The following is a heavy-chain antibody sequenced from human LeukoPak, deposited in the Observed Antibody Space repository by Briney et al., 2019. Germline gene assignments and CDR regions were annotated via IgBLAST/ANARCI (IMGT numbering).Heavy chain of an antibody. CDR2: ISGTTSGT. V-gene: IGHV3-23*01. Sequence: GGSLRLSCAASGFTFSTCAMSWVRQAPGKGLEWVSGISGTTSGTYYADSVKGRFTISRDNSKNTLYLQMNSLRAEDTAVYYCARDNAPYTSSSSGLGLFDYWGQGTLVTVSS. J-gene: IGHJ4*02. CDR3: ARDNAPYTSSSSGLGLFDY. CDR1: GFTFSTCA. D-gene: IGHD6-6*01.